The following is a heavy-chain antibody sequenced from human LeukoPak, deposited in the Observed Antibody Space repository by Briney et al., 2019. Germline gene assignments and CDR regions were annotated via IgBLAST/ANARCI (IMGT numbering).Heavy chain of an antibody. J-gene: IGHJ4*02. Sequence: SETLSLTCTVSGGSISSYYWSWIRQPPGKGLEWIGYIYYSGTTNYNPSLKSRVTISIDTSKNQFSLTLNSVTAADTAVYFCARGKPLEPLDYWGQGTLVTVSS. CDR3: ARGKPLEPLDY. CDR2: IYYSGTT. V-gene: IGHV4-59*01. D-gene: IGHD1-1*01. CDR1: GGSISSYY.